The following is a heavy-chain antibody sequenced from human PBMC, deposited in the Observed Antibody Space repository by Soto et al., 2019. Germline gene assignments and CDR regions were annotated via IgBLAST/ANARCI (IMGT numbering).Heavy chain of an antibody. CDR3: AKGGRQWLVTSDFNY. CDR1: GFTFSDYA. D-gene: IGHD6-19*01. J-gene: IGHJ4*02. CDR2: VSHDGRNT. V-gene: IGHV3-30*18. Sequence: VQLVESGGGVGQPGRSLRLSCAASGFTFSDYAMHWVRQAPGKGLEWVAVVSHDGRNTHYADSVKGQFTISRDSSKNTVSLEMNGLRAEDTAVYYCAKGGRQWLVTSDFNYWGQGALVTVSS.